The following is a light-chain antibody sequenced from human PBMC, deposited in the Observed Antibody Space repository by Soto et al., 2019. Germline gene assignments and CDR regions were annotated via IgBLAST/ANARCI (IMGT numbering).Light chain of an antibody. J-gene: IGKJ1*01. CDR2: GAS. V-gene: IGKV3-20*01. CDR3: QQYGSSPPFT. Sequence: IVLIQSPATLSVSPGERATLSCRASQSVSSSYLAWYQQKPGQAPRLLIYGASSRATGIPDRFGGSGSGTDFTLTISRLEPEDFAVYYCQQYGSSPPFTFGQGTKVDIK. CDR1: QSVSSSY.